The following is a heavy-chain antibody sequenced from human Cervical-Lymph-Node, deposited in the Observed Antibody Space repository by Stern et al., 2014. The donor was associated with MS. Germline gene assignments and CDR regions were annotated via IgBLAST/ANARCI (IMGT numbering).Heavy chain of an antibody. CDR1: GYSFSNFW. CDR2: IYPEDSDT. V-gene: IGHV5-51*01. Sequence: VQLVESGAEVKKPGESLKISCKTSGYSFSNFWIGWVRQKPGKGLEWMGIIYPEDSDTTYSPSFQGHLTISADESISTAYLQWRSLKASDTAMYYCVRRRDSDSYDTFDIWGQGTMLIVSS. D-gene: IGHD3-22*01. J-gene: IGHJ3*02. CDR3: VRRRDSDSYDTFDI.